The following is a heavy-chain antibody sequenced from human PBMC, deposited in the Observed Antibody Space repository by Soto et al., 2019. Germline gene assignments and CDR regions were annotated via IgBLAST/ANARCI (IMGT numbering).Heavy chain of an antibody. D-gene: IGHD6-13*01. CDR2: ISGSGGST. V-gene: IGHV3-23*01. J-gene: IGHJ6*02. CDR1: GFTFSSYA. Sequence: EVQLLESGGGLVQPGGSLRLSCAASGFTFSSYAMSWVRQAPGKGLEWVAAISGSGGSTYYADSVKGRFTISSDNSKNTLYLQMHSLRAEDTAVYYCAKGRRVAAAGSYYYYGMDVWGQGTTVTVSS. CDR3: AKGRRVAAAGSYYYYGMDV.